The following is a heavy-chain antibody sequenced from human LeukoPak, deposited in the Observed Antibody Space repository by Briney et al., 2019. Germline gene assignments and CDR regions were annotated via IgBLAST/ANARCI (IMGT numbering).Heavy chain of an antibody. D-gene: IGHD3-10*01. CDR3: AKWAVLLWFGESSSGYYFDY. CDR2: ISTGSTAI. J-gene: IGHJ4*02. CDR1: GFTFSIYS. Sequence: PGGSLRLSCVVSGFTFSIYSMNWVRQTPGKGLEWISYISTGSTAIYYADSVKGRFTISRDNSKNTLYLQMNSLRPEDTAVYYCAKWAVLLWFGESSSGYYFDYWGQGALVTVSS. V-gene: IGHV3-48*01.